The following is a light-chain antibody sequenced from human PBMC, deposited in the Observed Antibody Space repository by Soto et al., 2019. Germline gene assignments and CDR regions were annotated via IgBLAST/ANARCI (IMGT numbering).Light chain of an antibody. CDR1: QSISSY. CDR2: AAS. J-gene: IGKJ1*01. CDR3: QQCYSTLGT. V-gene: IGKV1-39*01. Sequence: DIQMTQSPSSLSASVGDRVTITCRASQSISSYLNWYQQKPGKAPKLLIYAASSLQSGVPSRFSGSGSGTDFTLTISSLQPEDFATYYCQQCYSTLGTFGQGTKVEIK.